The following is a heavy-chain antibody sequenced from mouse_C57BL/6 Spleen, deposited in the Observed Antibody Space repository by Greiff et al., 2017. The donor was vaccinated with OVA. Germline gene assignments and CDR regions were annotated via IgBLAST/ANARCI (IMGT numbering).Heavy chain of an antibody. V-gene: IGHV5-17*01. CDR1: GFTFSDYG. CDR2: ISSGSSTI. CDR3: ARGPFAY. J-gene: IGHJ3*01. Sequence: EVQLVESGGGLVKPGGSLKLSCAASGFTFSDYGMHWVRQAPEQGLEWVAYISSGSSTIYYADTVKGRFTISRDNAKNTLFLQMSSLGSEDTAMYYCARGPFAYWGQGTLVTVSA.